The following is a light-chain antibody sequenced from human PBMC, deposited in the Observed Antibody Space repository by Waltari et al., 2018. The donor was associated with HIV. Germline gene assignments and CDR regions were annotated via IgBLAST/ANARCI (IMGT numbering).Light chain of an antibody. CDR1: SSHFAAGYD. J-gene: IGLJ2*01. CDR3: QSYDNSLSGRI. CDR2: DNI. V-gene: IGLV1-40*01. Sequence: QSVLTQPPSVSGAPGQRVTISCTGSSSHFAAGYDVHWYQQVPGSAPKLLIVDNIKRPSGVPDRFSASKSGTSASLAISGLQADDEADYYCQSYDNSLSGRIFGGGTRLTVL.